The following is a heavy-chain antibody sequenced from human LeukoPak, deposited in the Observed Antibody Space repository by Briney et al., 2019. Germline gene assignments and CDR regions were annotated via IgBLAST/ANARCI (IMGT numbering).Heavy chain of an antibody. Sequence: GGSLRLSCAASGFTFSSYALHWVRQTPGKGLEWVANIKQDGSEKNYVDSVKGRFTIFRDNARNSLYLQMNSLRAEDTAVYYCASHSYGYNHWGQGTLVIVSS. CDR3: ASHSYGYNH. V-gene: IGHV3-7*01. CDR2: IKQDGSEK. J-gene: IGHJ5*02. CDR1: GFTFSSYA. D-gene: IGHD3-16*01.